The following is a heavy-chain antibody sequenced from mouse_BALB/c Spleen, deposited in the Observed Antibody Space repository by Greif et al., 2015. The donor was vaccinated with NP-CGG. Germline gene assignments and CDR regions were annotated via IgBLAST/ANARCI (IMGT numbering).Heavy chain of an antibody. D-gene: IGHD1-1*01. CDR3: ARRTTVMDD. Sequence: EVQGVESGGGLVQPGGSLKLSCATSGFTFSDYYMYWVRQTPEKRLEWVAYISNGGGSTYYPDTVKGRFTISRDNAKNTLYLQMSRLKSEDTAMYYCARRTTVMDDWGQGTSVTVSS. J-gene: IGHJ4*01. CDR2: ISNGGGST. CDR1: GFTFSDYY. V-gene: IGHV5-12*02.